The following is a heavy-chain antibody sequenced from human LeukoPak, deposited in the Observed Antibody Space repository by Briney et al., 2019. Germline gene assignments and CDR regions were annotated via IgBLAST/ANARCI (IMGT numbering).Heavy chain of an antibody. Sequence: PSETLSLTCTVYGGSFSSYYWSWIRQPPGKGLEWIGYIYYSGSTNYNPSLKSRVTISVDTSKNQFSLKLSSVTAAASAVYYCAREVALIKGTEWFGEMNYYYYMDVWGKGTTVTISS. D-gene: IGHD3-10*01. CDR1: GGSFSSYY. V-gene: IGHV4-59*01. J-gene: IGHJ6*03. CDR2: IYYSGST. CDR3: AREVALIKGTEWFGEMNYYYYMDV.